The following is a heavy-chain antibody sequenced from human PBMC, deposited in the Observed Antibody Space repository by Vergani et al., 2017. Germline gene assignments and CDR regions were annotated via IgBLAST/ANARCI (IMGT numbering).Heavy chain of an antibody. CDR3: ARHLAYCGGDCYPYYYGMDV. J-gene: IGHJ6*02. CDR2: IYYSGST. Sequence: QVQLQESGPGLVKPSQTLSLSCTVSGGSVRTSIGYYWTWIRQPAGKTLEWIGSIYYSGSTYYNPSLKSRVTISVDTSKNQFSLKLSSVTAADTAVYYCARHLAYCGGDCYPYYYGMDVWGQGTTVTVSS. V-gene: IGHV4-39*01. CDR1: GGSVRTSIGYY. D-gene: IGHD2-21*02.